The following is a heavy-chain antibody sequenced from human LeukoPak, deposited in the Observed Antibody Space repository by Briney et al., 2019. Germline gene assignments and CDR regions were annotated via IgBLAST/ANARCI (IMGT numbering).Heavy chain of an antibody. CDR1: GYTFTGYY. J-gene: IGHJ4*02. CDR2: INPNSGGT. Sequence: GASVKVSCKASGYTFTGYYMHWVRQAPGQGLEWMGRINPNSGGTNYAQKFQGRVTMTRDTSISTAYMELSRLRSDDTAVYYCARLMVRGVIITPLDYWGQGTLVTVSS. V-gene: IGHV1-2*06. CDR3: ARLMVRGVIITPLDY. D-gene: IGHD3-10*01.